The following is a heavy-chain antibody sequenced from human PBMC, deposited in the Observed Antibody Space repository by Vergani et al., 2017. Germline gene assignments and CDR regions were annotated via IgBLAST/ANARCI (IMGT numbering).Heavy chain of an antibody. D-gene: IGHD3-3*01. CDR2: LDPEDGET. J-gene: IGHJ3*02. CDR3: ATAMYYDFWSGYDRRAFDI. CDR1: GYTLTELS. V-gene: IGHV1-24*01. Sequence: QVQLVQSGAEVKKPGASVKVSCKVSGYTLTELSMHWVRQAPGKGLEWMGGLDPEDGETIYAQKFQGRVTMTEDTSTDTAYMELSSLRSEDTAVYYCATAMYYDFWSGYDRRAFDIWGQGTMVTVSS.